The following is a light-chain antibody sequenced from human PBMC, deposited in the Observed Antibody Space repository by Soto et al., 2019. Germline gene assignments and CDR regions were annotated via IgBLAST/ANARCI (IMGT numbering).Light chain of an antibody. J-gene: IGLJ3*02. V-gene: IGLV2-14*03. Sequence: QSVLTQPASVSGSPGQSITIFCAGSNSDIGAYHYVSWYQQHPGEAPRLIIYDVNYRPSGVSHRFSGSKSDNTASLTISGLQAEDEADYSCSSFTSSATLVFGGGTKVTVL. CDR3: SSFTSSATLV. CDR2: DVN. CDR1: NSDIGAYHY.